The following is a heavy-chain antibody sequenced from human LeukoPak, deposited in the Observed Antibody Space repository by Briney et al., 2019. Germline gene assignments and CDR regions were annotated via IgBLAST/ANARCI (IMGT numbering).Heavy chain of an antibody. J-gene: IGHJ4*02. CDR3: ARDPITMVRGSFDY. Sequence: GGSLRLSCAASGFTFSSYSMNWVRQAPGKGLEWVSSISSSRSYIYYADSVKGRFTISRDNAKNSLYLQMNSLRAEDTAVYYCARDPITMVRGSFDYWGQGTLVTVSS. D-gene: IGHD3-10*01. CDR2: ISSSRSYI. CDR1: GFTFSSYS. V-gene: IGHV3-21*01.